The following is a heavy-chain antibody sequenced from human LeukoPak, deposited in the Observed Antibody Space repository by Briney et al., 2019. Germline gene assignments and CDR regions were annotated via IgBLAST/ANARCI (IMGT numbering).Heavy chain of an antibody. V-gene: IGHV3-30*04. D-gene: IGHD2-2*01. J-gene: IGHJ4*02. CDR2: ISNDGSDK. CDR3: AKRGSCTSKSCLSTTLDY. Sequence: GRSLRLSCAASGLNVSGYAMHWVRQAPGKGLDWVAVISNDGSDKYYADSVKGRFTISRDNSKNTLYLLMNSLRAEDTAVYYCAKRGSCTSKSCLSTTLDYWGQGTLVTVSS. CDR1: GLNVSGYA.